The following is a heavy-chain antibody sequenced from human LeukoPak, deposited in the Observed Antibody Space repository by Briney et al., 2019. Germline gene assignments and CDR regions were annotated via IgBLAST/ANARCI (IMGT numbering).Heavy chain of an antibody. CDR1: GGSIRSSGHY. Sequence: TSETLSLTCTVSGGSIRSSGHYWTWIRQHPEKGLEWIGYISHSGNTYYNPSLKTRISISLGTSSNHFSLRLSSVTAADTAVYYCARARDVCGGGSPEVANWFDPWGQGTLVTVSS. CDR2: ISHSGNT. J-gene: IGHJ5*02. D-gene: IGHD2-21*01. CDR3: ARARDVCGGGSPEVANWFDP. V-gene: IGHV4-31*03.